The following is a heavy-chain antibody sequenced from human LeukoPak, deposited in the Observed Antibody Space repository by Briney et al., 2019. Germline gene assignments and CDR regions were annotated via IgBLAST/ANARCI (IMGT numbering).Heavy chain of an antibody. CDR3: ARDGDHSEVAYFDY. Sequence: GGSLRLSCAASGFTFSSYEMNWVRQAPGKGLEWVSYISSRDSAIYYADSVKGRFTISRDNANNSLYLQINSLRVEDTAVYYCARDGDHSEVAYFDYWGRGTLVTVSS. D-gene: IGHD4-11*01. J-gene: IGHJ4*02. V-gene: IGHV3-48*03. CDR2: ISSRDSAI. CDR1: GFTFSSYE.